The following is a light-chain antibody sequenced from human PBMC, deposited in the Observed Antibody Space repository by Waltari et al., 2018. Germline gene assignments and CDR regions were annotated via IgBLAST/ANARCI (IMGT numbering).Light chain of an antibody. V-gene: IGLV2-14*03. CDR3: TSSTFSSPL. Sequence: QSALTQPPSVSGSPGQSITVSCTATSSDLGVYDFVSWYQQHPGQAPKLIIYDVFKRPSGVSNRFSGSKSGNTASLSISGLQADDEGDYYCTSSTFSSPLFGGGTKLTVL. CDR1: SSDLGVYDF. J-gene: IGLJ2*01. CDR2: DVF.